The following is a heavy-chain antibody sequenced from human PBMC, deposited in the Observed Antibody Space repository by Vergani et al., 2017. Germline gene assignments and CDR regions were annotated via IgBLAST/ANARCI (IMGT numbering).Heavy chain of an antibody. D-gene: IGHD6-19*01. CDR2: IKQDGSEK. CDR3: ARDVTVSSGWYARAVRYYYYYMDV. Sequence: EVQLVESGGGLVQPGGSLRLSCAASGFTFSSYWMSWVRQAPGKGLEWVANIKQDGSEKYYVDSVKGRFTISRDNAKNSLYLQMNSLGAEDTAVYYCARDVTVSSGWYARAVRYYYYYMDVWGGETTVTVPS. J-gene: IGHJ6*03. V-gene: IGHV3-7*01. CDR1: GFTFSSYW.